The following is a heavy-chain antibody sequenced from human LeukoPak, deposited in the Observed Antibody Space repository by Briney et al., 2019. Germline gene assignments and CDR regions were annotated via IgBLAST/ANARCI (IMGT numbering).Heavy chain of an antibody. CDR3: ARDEVEACSGGSCYFDY. D-gene: IGHD2-15*01. CDR2: ISSSSSYI. V-gene: IGHV3-21*01. Sequence: PGGSLRLSCAASGFTFSSYGMSWVRQAPGKGLEWVSSISSSSSYIYYADSVKGRFTISRDNAKNSLYLQMNSLRAEDTAVYYCARDEVEACSGGSCYFDYWGQGTLVTVSS. J-gene: IGHJ4*02. CDR1: GFTFSSYG.